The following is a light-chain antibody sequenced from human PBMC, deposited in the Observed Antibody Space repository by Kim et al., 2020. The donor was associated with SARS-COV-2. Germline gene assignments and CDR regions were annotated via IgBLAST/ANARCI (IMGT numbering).Light chain of an antibody. Sequence: EIVLTQSPGTLSLSTGERATLSCRASQSVYSNYLAWYLQKPGQAPRLLIYGASSRATGIPDRFSGSGSGTDFTLTINRLQPDDFAVYYCQQYGSSWTFGQGTKVDIK. CDR2: GAS. CDR3: QQYGSSWT. V-gene: IGKV3-20*01. CDR1: QSVYSNY. J-gene: IGKJ1*01.